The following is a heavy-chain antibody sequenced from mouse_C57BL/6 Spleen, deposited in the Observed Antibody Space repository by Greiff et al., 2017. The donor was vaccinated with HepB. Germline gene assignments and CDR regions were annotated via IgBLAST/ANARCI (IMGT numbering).Heavy chain of an antibody. V-gene: IGHV5-16*01. CDR3: ARGYYGTQAWFAY. Sequence: EVNVVESEGGLVQPGSSMKLSCTASGFTFSDYYMAWVRQVPEKGLEWVANINYDGSSTYYLDSLKSRFIISRDNAKNILYLQMSSLKSEDTATYYCARGYYGTQAWFAYWGQGTLVTVSA. CDR2: INYDGSST. CDR1: GFTFSDYY. J-gene: IGHJ3*01. D-gene: IGHD1-1*01.